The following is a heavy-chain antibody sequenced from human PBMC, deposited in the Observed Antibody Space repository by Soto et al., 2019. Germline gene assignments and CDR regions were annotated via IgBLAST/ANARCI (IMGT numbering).Heavy chain of an antibody. V-gene: IGHV4-59*01. J-gene: IGHJ5*02. CDR1: GGSISSYY. CDR2: IYYSGST. Sequence: PSETLSLTCTVSGGSISSYYWSWIRQPPGKGLEWIGYIYYSGSTNYNPSLKSRVTISADTSKNQFSLKLSSVTAADTAVYYCARSEVAATFWFDPWGQGTLVTVSS. D-gene: IGHD2-15*01. CDR3: ARSEVAATFWFDP.